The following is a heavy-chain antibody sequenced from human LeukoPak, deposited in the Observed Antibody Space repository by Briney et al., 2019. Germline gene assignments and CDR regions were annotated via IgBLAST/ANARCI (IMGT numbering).Heavy chain of an antibody. CDR3: ARAPSEIGGYYPEYFRH. CDR1: GFTFSSYW. V-gene: IGHV3-74*01. CDR2: IKSDGST. J-gene: IGHJ1*01. D-gene: IGHD3-22*01. Sequence: PGGSLRLSCAASGFTFSSYWMHWVRQASGKGLVGVSRIKSDGSTNYADSVKGRFTISRDNAKNTVSLQMNSLRAEDTGVYYCARAPSEIGGYYPEYFRHWGQGTLVTVSS.